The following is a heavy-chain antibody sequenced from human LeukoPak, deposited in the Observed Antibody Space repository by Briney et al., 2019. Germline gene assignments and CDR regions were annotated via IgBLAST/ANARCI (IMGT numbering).Heavy chain of an antibody. J-gene: IGHJ4*02. V-gene: IGHV4-59*03. Sequence: PSETPSLTCTVSAGSITNYFWTWVRQSPGKGLEWIGYIRYNGGSDSNPSLKSRVTISLDTWNNQFSLRLTSVTAEDTAVYYCAGGELAGTGYWGQGTLVTVSS. CDR2: IRYNGGS. CDR1: AGSITNYF. D-gene: IGHD6-19*01. CDR3: AGGELAGTGY.